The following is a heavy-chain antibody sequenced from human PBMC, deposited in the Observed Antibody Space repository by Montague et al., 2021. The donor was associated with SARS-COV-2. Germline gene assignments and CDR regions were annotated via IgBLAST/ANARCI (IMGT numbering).Heavy chain of an antibody. V-gene: IGHV4-34*01. Sequence: SETLSLTCSVYGGSFSGYYWSWIRQPPGKGLEWIGEINHSGSTNYNPSLKSRVTISVDTSKNQFSLKLSSVTAADTAVYYCARGSGCSGGSCDTDWDPYYYYGMGVWGQGTTVTVSS. D-gene: IGHD2-15*01. CDR3: ARGSGCSGGSCDTDWDPYYYYGMGV. CDR2: INHSGST. J-gene: IGHJ6*02. CDR1: GGSFSGYY.